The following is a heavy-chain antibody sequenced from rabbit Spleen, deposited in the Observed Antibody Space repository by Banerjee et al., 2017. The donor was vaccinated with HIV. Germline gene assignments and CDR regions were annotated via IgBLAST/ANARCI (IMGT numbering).Heavy chain of an antibody. CDR1: GVSFSSNHY. CDR2: IEGGSSAFS. V-gene: IGHV1S40*01. CDR3: ARDSGSSFSSYGMDL. D-gene: IGHD8-1*01. J-gene: IGHJ6*01. Sequence: QSLEESGGDLVKPGASLTLTCTASGVSFSSNHYMCWVSQAPGKGLEWIACIEGGSSAFSYFASWAKGRFTCSKTSSTTVTLQMTSLTAADTATYFCARDSGSSFSSYGMDLWGQGTLVTVS.